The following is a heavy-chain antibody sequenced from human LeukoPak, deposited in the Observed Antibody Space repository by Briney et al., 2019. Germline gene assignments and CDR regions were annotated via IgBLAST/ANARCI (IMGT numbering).Heavy chain of an antibody. D-gene: IGHD3-3*01. J-gene: IGHJ4*02. V-gene: IGHV3-23*01. CDR1: GLAFSSYA. CDR3: ADYGVSGVRNNFY. CDR2: ISVASIT. Sequence: GGFLRLSCAASGLAFSSYAMNWVRQPPGKGLEWVSTISVASITFYTDSVKGRFTISRDNSRNTVYLQMTSLRADDTAVYYCADYGVSGVRNNFYWGQGTLVTVSS.